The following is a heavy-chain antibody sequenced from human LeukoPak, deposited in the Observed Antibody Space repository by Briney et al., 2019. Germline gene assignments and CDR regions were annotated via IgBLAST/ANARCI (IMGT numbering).Heavy chain of an antibody. D-gene: IGHD6-19*01. CDR2: IYHSGST. J-gene: IGHJ4*02. CDR1: GGSISSGDYS. CDR3: ARMGSGLFDY. V-gene: IGHV4-4*02. Sequence: SETLSLTCPVSGGSISSGDYSWSWVRQPPGKGLEWIGEIYHSGSTNYNPSLKSRVTISVDKSKNQFSLKLSSVTAADTAVYYCARMGSGLFDYWGQGTLVTVSS.